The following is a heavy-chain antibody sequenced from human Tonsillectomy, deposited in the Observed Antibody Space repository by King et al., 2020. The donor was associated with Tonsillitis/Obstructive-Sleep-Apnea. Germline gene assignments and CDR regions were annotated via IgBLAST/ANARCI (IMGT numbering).Heavy chain of an antibody. Sequence: VQLVESGGGLVKPGGSLRLSCAASGFTFSNAWMNWVRQAPGKGLEWVGRIKSKTDGGTTDYAAPVKGRFTISRDGSKNTLYLQMNSLKTEDTAVYYCTIPDMGANWDPAWFDYWGQGTLVTVSS. D-gene: IGHD7-27*01. CDR2: IKSKTDGGTT. J-gene: IGHJ4*02. V-gene: IGHV3-15*07. CDR1: GFTFSNAW. CDR3: TIPDMGANWDPAWFDY.